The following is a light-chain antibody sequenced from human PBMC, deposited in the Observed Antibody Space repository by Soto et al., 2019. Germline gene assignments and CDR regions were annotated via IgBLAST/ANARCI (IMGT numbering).Light chain of an antibody. Sequence: IVLTQSPGTLSLSPGERATLSCRASQSLSNSFIAWYQQKPGQAPRLLIYDTSSRATGIPDWFSGSGSGTDFTLTISRLEPEDFSVFYCQQYGTPEIIFGQGTRLEIK. J-gene: IGKJ5*01. V-gene: IGKV3-20*01. CDR3: QQYGTPEII. CDR1: QSLSNSF. CDR2: DTS.